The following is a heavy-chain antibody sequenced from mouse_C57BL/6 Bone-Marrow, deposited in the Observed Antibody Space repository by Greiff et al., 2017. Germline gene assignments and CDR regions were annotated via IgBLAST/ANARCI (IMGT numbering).Heavy chain of an antibody. D-gene: IGHD4-1*02. CDR2: ISDGGSYT. CDR1: GFTFSSYA. Sequence: EVQGVESGGGLVKPGGSLKLSCAASGFTFSSYAMSWVRQTPEKRLEWVATISDGGSYTYYPDNVKGRFTISRDNAKNNLYLQMSHLKSEDTAMYYCSRVTSTGTRALFDYWGQGTTLTVSS. V-gene: IGHV5-4*01. J-gene: IGHJ2*01. CDR3: SRVTSTGTRALFDY.